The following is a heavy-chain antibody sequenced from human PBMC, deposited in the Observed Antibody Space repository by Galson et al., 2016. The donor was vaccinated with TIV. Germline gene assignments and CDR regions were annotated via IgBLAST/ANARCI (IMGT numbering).Heavy chain of an antibody. D-gene: IGHD4-17*01. CDR2: IYESGTT. CDR1: GYSIKSGYF. CDR3: MREGSTVTMHHYFGMDV. J-gene: IGHJ6*02. Sequence: SETLSLTCTVSGYSIKSGYFWGWIRHPPGKGLQWLGSIYESGTTYSHPSLKSRLTMSVDTSKNQFSLKLSSVTAADTAVYSCMREGSTVTMHHYFGMDVGGQGASVTVSS. V-gene: IGHV4-38-2*02.